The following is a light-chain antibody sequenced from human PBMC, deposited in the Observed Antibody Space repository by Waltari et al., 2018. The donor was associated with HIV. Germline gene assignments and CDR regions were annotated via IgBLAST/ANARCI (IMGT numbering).Light chain of an antibody. CDR2: GAA. CDR1: QSVSSSY. V-gene: IGKV3-20*01. J-gene: IGKJ2*01. Sequence: EIVLTQSPGTLSLSPGERATLSCRASQSVSSSYFAWYRQKPVQAPRLLSYGAASRATGIPYRFSGSGSGTDFTLTISRLEPEDFAVYYCQQYGSAPFAFGQGTKLEIK. CDR3: QQYGSAPFA.